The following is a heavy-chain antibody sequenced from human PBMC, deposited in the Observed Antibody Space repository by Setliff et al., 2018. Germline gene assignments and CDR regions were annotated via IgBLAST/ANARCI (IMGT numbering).Heavy chain of an antibody. J-gene: IGHJ4*02. V-gene: IGHV4-38-2*02. Sequence: SETLSLTCNVSGDSISSTYHWGWIRQSPGKGLEWIGTIYHSGNTYYNPSLNSRLTISVDTSKNQFSLKLSSVTAADTAVYYCARGKGGLGYYFDYWGQGTLVTVSS. CDR2: IYHSGNT. CDR1: GDSISSTYH. CDR3: ARGKGGLGYYFDY.